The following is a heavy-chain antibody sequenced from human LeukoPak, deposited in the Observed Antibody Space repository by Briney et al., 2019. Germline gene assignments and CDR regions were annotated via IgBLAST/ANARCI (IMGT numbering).Heavy chain of an antibody. CDR3: ANGSPAVTGQPYYYYYGMDV. CDR2: ISAGGDLT. CDR1: GFIFKDFP. V-gene: IGHV3-23*01. D-gene: IGHD6-13*01. Sequence: PGGSLRLSCAVSGFIFKDFPMTWVRQTPGKGLEWLSGISAGGDLTFHADSLKGRFTISRDNSKNTLYLQMNSLRAEDTAVYYCANGSPAVTGQPYYYYYGMDVWGQGTTVTVSS. J-gene: IGHJ6*02.